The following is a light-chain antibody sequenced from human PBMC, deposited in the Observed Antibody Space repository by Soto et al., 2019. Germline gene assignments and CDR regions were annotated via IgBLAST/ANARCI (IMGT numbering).Light chain of an antibody. CDR1: QSVSSN. CDR3: QQYNNWPRT. V-gene: IGKV3-15*01. Sequence: EIVMTQSPATLSVSPGERATLSCRASQSVSSNSAWYQQKPGQAPRLLIYGASTRATGIPARFSGSGSGTEFTLTISSLQSEDLAVYYCQQYNNWPRTFXQGTKVDIK. CDR2: GAS. J-gene: IGKJ1*01.